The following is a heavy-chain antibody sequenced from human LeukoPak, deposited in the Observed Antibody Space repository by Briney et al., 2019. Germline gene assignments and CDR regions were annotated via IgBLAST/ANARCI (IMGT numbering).Heavy chain of an antibody. J-gene: IGHJ2*01. V-gene: IGHV3-23*01. Sequence: PGGTLRLSCAASGFTFSSYGMSWVRQAPGKGLEWVSAISGSGGSTYYADSVKGRFTISRDNSKNTLYFQTNSLRAEDTAVYYCARDRVGWYFDLWGRGTLVTVSS. D-gene: IGHD1-26*01. CDR1: GFTFSSYG. CDR2: ISGSGGST. CDR3: ARDRVGWYFDL.